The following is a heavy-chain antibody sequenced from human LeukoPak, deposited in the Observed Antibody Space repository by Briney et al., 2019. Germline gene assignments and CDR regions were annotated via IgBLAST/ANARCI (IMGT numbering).Heavy chain of an antibody. J-gene: IGHJ6*02. Sequence: ASVKVSCKASGYTFTSYYMHWVRQAPGQGLEWMGWINPNSGGTNYAQKFQGWVTMTRDTSISTAYMELSRLRSDDTAVYYCARASGGNSANYYYYGMDVWGQGTTVTVSS. CDR1: GYTFTSYY. CDR3: ARASGGNSANYYYYGMDV. D-gene: IGHD4-23*01. V-gene: IGHV1-2*04. CDR2: INPNSGGT.